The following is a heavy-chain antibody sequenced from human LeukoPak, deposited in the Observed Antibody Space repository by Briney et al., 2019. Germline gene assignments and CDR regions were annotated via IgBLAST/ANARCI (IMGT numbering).Heavy chain of an antibody. D-gene: IGHD3-10*01. V-gene: IGHV1-46*01. J-gene: IGHJ5*02. CDR3: ARDGSGSYAWFDP. Sequence: GASVKVSCKASGYTFTSYYMHWVRQAPGQGLEWMGIINPSGGSTSYAQKFQGRVTMTRDMSTSTAYMELRSLRSDDTAVYYCARDGSGSYAWFDPWGQGTLVTVSS. CDR2: INPSGGST. CDR1: GYTFTSYY.